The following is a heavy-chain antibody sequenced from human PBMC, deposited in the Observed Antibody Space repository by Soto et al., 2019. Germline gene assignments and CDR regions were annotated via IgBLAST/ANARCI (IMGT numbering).Heavy chain of an antibody. CDR2: ISGTGGNS. CDR3: AKGRMKGALVGDAFDI. V-gene: IGHV3-23*01. Sequence: EVHLLESGGGLVQPGRSLRLSCAASGFTFSSFAMTWVRQAPGKGLEWVSTISGTGGNSYYADSVKGRFAISRDNSKNRVYLEIYSLRADDTAVFYCAKGRMKGALVGDAFDIWGQGTMVTVSS. J-gene: IGHJ3*02. CDR1: GFTFSSFA. D-gene: IGHD1-26*01.